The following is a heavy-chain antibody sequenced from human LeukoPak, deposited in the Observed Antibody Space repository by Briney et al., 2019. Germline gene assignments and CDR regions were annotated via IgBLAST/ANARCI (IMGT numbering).Heavy chain of an antibody. V-gene: IGHV1-2*02. CDR2: INPNSGGT. D-gene: IGHD2-8*01. CDR1: GYTFTGYY. CDR3: ARDGAYCTNGVCDFRSSTSELDY. J-gene: IGHJ4*02. Sequence: ASVKVSCKASGYTFTGYYMHWVRQAPGQGLEWMGWINPNSGGTNYAQKFQGRVTMTRDTSISTAYMELSRLRSDDTAVYYCARDGAYCTNGVCDFRSSTSELDYWGQGTLVTVSS.